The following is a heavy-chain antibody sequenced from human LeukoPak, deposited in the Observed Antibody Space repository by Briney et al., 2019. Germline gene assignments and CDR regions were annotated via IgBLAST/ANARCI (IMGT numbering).Heavy chain of an antibody. J-gene: IGHJ6*03. Sequence: SETLSLTCAVSGYSISSGYYWGWIRQPPGKGLEWIGSIYHSGSTYYNPSLKSRVTISVDTSKNQFSLKLSSVTAADTAVYYCARRARSIRPVYYYTDVWGKGTTVTVSS. CDR2: IYHSGST. CDR1: GYSISSGYY. V-gene: IGHV4-38-2*01. CDR3: ARRARSIRPVYYYTDV.